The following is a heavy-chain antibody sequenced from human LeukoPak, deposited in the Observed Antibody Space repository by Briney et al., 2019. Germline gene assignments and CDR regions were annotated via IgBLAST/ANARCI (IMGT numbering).Heavy chain of an antibody. D-gene: IGHD2-2*01. V-gene: IGHV4-30-4*01. Sequence: SETLSLTCTVSVGSLSSGDYYWSWIRQPPGKGREWIGYIYYSGSTYYNPTLKSRVTISVDTSKNQLHLKLSSVTATDTDVYYCDRGGRVVPAASFDPWGQGTLVTVSS. CDR2: IYYSGST. CDR1: VGSLSSGDYY. CDR3: DRGGRVVPAASFDP. J-gene: IGHJ5*02.